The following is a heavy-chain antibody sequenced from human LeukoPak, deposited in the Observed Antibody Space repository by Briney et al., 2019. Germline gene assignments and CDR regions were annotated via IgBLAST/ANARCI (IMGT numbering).Heavy chain of an antibody. CDR2: ISGSGGST. V-gene: IGHV3-23*01. Sequence: GGSLRLSCAASGFTFSSYAMSWVRQAPGKGLEWVSVISGSGGSTYYADSVKGRFTISRDNAKNSLYLQMNSLRAEDTAIYYCTRVGYIDEGIDYWGQGTLVTVSS. D-gene: IGHD5-24*01. J-gene: IGHJ4*02. CDR1: GFTFSSYA. CDR3: TRVGYIDEGIDY.